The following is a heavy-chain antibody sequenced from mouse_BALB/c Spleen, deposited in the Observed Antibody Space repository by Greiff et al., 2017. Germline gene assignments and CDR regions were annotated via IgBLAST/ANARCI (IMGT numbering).Heavy chain of an antibody. D-gene: IGHD1-1*01. Sequence: QVHVKQSGAELVRPGSSVKISCKASGYAFSSYWMNWVKQRPGQGLEWIGQIYPGDGDTNYNGKFKGKATLTADKSSSTAYMQLSSLTSEDSAVYFCARVTTVVATDAYWGQGTLVTVSA. V-gene: IGHV1-80*01. CDR3: ARVTTVVATDAY. CDR2: IYPGDGDT. CDR1: GYAFSSYW. J-gene: IGHJ3*01.